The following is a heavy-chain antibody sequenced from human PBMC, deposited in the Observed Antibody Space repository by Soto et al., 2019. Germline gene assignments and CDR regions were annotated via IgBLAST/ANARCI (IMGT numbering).Heavy chain of an antibody. Sequence: GGSLRLSCAASGFTFSSYAMSWVRQAPGKGLEWVSAISGSGGSTYYADSVKGRFTISRDNSKNTLYLQMNSLRAEDTAVYYCAKDSFLVVPAAERNDYGDYGGGLYFDYWGQGTLVTVSS. CDR3: AKDSFLVVPAAERNDYGDYGGGLYFDY. J-gene: IGHJ4*02. D-gene: IGHD2-2*01. CDR2: ISGSGGST. CDR1: GFTFSSYA. V-gene: IGHV3-23*01.